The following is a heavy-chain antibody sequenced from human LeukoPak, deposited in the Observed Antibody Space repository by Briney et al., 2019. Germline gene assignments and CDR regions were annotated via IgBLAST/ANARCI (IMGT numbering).Heavy chain of an antibody. J-gene: IGHJ4*02. CDR1: GFTFSSYA. CDR2: ISASGGTT. D-gene: IGHD4-23*01. V-gene: IGHV3-23*01. Sequence: GGSLRLSCAASGFTFSSYAMTWVRQAPGKGLEWVSGISASGGTTYYADSVKGRFTISRDNSKNTLYMQMNSLRVEDTAVYYCAKTSATYGGNVGCWGQGTLVTVSS. CDR3: AKTSATYGGNVGC.